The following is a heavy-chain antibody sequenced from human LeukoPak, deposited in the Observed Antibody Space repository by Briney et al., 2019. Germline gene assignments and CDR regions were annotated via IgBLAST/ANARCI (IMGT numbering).Heavy chain of an antibody. CDR1: GFTFSSYA. CDR2: ISYDGSNK. D-gene: IGHD3-16*01. Sequence: GGSLRLSCAASGFTFSSYAMHWVRQAPGKGLEWVAVISYDGSNKYYADSVKGRFTISRDNSKNTLYLQMNSLRAEDTAVYYCAKSEWLRWDIDYWGQGTLVTVSS. J-gene: IGHJ4*02. CDR3: AKSEWLRWDIDY. V-gene: IGHV3-30*04.